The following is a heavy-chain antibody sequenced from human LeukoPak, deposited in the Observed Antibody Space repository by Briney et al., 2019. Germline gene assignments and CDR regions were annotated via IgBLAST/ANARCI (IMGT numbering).Heavy chain of an antibody. V-gene: IGHV3-23*01. Sequence: GGSLRLSCAASGFTFSSYAMSWVRQAPGKGPEWVSAISGSGGSTYYADSVKGRFTISRDNSKNTLYLQMNSLRAEDTAVYYCATQGEYYDSSGYQFPFDYWGQGTLVTVSS. CDR1: GFTFSSYA. CDR3: ATQGEYYDSSGYQFPFDY. CDR2: ISGSGGST. J-gene: IGHJ4*02. D-gene: IGHD3-22*01.